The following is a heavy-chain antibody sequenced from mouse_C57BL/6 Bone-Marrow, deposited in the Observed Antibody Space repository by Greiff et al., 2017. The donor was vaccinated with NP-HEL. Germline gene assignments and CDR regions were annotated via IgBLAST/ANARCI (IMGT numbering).Heavy chain of an antibody. CDR2: ISSGGSYT. CDR3: ARGGGIYYGNFYWYFDV. Sequence: EVKLVESGGDLVKPGGSLKLSCAASGFTFSSYGMSWVRQTPDKRLEWVATISSGGSYTYYPDSVKGRFTISRDNAKNTLYLQMSSLKSEDTAMYYCARGGGIYYGNFYWYFDVWGTGTTVTVSS. J-gene: IGHJ1*03. D-gene: IGHD2-1*01. V-gene: IGHV5-6*01. CDR1: GFTFSSYG.